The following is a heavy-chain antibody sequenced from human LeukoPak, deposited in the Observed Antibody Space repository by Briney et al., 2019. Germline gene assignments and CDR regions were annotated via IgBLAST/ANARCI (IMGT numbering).Heavy chain of an antibody. V-gene: IGHV4-4*02. CDR1: GDSISGRSW. CDR3: ASGGNYCWFH. CDR2: IYHTGST. J-gene: IGHJ4*02. Sequence: SETLSLTCAVSGDSISGRSWWSWVRQPPGKGLEWIGEIYHTGSTNYNPSLKSRVTISVDKSKNQFSLNLKSVTAADTAVYYCASGGNYCWFHWGQGTLVTVSS. D-gene: IGHD4/OR15-4a*01.